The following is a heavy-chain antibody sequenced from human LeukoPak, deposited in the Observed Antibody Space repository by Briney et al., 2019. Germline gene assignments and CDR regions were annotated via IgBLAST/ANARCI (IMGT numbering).Heavy chain of an antibody. V-gene: IGHV1-18*01. Sequence: ASVKVSCKASGYSFASYGISWVRQAPGQGLEWMGWVSGYNGNAKSAQNLQGRVAMTVDTSTSTGYMELRSLRSDDTVVYYCARVRPPPYDSWTGYFRLEEGTHHYYYGMDVWGQGTTVTVSS. CDR1: GYSFASYG. CDR3: ARVRPPPYDSWTGYFRLEEGTHHYYYGMDV. CDR2: VSGYNGNA. J-gene: IGHJ6*02. D-gene: IGHD3/OR15-3a*01.